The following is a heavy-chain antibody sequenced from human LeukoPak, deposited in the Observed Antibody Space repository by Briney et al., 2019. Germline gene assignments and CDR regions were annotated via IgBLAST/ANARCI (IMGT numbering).Heavy chain of an antibody. CDR1: GGSFSGYY. CDR2: INHSGST. D-gene: IGHD3-16*01. Sequence: PSETLSLTCAVYGGSFSGYYWTWIRQPPGKGLEWIGEINHSGSTNYNPSLKSRVTISIDTSKNQFSLILSSVTAADTAVYYCARHKFRSWGELYNWFDPWGQGTLVTVSS. J-gene: IGHJ5*02. CDR3: ARHKFRSWGELYNWFDP. V-gene: IGHV4-34*01.